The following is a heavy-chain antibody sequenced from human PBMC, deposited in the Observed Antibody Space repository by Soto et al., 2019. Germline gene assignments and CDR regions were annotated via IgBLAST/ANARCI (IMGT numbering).Heavy chain of an antibody. V-gene: IGHV3-21*01. D-gene: IGHD6-13*01. CDR1: EFSFSTYN. CDR2: ISRTSSHI. J-gene: IGHJ6*02. Sequence: EVQLVESGGGLVKPGGSLRLSCVASEFSFSTYNMNWVRQAPGEVLQWVSFISRTSSHIHYADSVHGRFTISSDNAKKTLYLEMTSLRAEDMAVYSGARVPAEDGYYAMDVWCQGTTVTVSS. CDR3: ARVPAEDGYYAMDV.